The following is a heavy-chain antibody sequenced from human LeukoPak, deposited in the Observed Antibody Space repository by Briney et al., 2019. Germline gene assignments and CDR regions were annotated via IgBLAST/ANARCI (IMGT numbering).Heavy chain of an antibody. CDR3: ARGSPFYDILTGYYYYYYMDV. V-gene: IGHV4-34*01. CDR2: INHSGST. D-gene: IGHD3-9*01. CDR1: GGSFSGYY. Sequence: PSETLSLTCAVYGGSFSGYYWSWIRQPPGTGLEWIGEINHSGSTNYNPSLKSRVTISVDTSKNQFSLKLSSVTAADTAVYYCARGSPFYDILTGYYYYYYMDVWGKGTTVTVSS. J-gene: IGHJ6*03.